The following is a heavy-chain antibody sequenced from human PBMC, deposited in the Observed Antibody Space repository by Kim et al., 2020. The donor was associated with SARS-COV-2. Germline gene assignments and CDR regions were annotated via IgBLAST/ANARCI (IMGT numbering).Heavy chain of an antibody. D-gene: IGHD2-15*01. CDR2: ISSSSSYI. CDR1: GFTFSSYS. CDR3: ARDVVVVAATVDYYYYGMDV. J-gene: IGHJ6*02. V-gene: IGHV3-21*04. Sequence: GGSLRLSCAASGFTFSSYSMNWVRQAPGKGLEWVSSISSSSSYIYSADSVKGRFTISRDNAKNSLYLQMNSLRAEDTAVYYCARDVVVVAATVDYYYYGMDVWSQGTTVTVS.